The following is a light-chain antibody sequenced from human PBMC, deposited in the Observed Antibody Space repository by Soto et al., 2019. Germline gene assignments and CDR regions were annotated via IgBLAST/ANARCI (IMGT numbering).Light chain of an antibody. V-gene: IGKV3-11*01. Sequence: EIELKQSPATLSLSPGERATLSCRASQSVSSYLAWYQQKPGQAPRLLIYDASNRATGIPARFSGSGSGTDFTLTISSLEPEDFAVYYCQQRSNWPRALTFGGGTKVDIK. J-gene: IGKJ4*01. CDR1: QSVSSY. CDR3: QQRSNWPRALT. CDR2: DAS.